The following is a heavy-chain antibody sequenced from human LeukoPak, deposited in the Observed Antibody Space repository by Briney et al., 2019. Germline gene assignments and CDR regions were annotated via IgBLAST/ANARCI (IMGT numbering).Heavy chain of an antibody. J-gene: IGHJ4*02. D-gene: IGHD4-17*01. CDR2: IYWDDDK. Sequence: SGPTLVKPTQTLTLTCTFSGFSLRTSGVGVGWIRQPPGKALEWLALIYWDDDKRYSPSLKSRLTITKDTSKDQVVLTMTNMDPVDTATYYCAHTLRTTVTPPQHFDYWGQGTLVTVSS. V-gene: IGHV2-5*02. CDR1: GFSLRTSGVG. CDR3: AHTLRTTVTPPQHFDY.